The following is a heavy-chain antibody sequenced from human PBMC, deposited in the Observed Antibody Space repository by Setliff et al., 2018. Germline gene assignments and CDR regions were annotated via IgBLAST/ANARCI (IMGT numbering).Heavy chain of an antibody. CDR2: IKQDGSTK. V-gene: IGHV3-7*01. CDR1: GFSFSRHW. D-gene: IGHD4-17*01. Sequence: PGGSLRLPCVVSGFSFSRHWMSWVRQAPGKGLEWVADIKQDGSTKYYLDSVKGRFTISRDNAKRSLYLQMNGLRADDTGVYYCVRDDGDNYDAFDNWGQGTLVTVSS. J-gene: IGHJ3*02. CDR3: VRDDGDNYDAFDN.